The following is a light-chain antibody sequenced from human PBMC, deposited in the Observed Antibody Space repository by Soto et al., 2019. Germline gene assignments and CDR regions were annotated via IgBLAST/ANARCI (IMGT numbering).Light chain of an antibody. CDR3: QQYGSSRWT. J-gene: IGKJ1*01. V-gene: IGKV3-20*01. CDR2: GAS. CDR1: QSVSSSY. Sequence: EIVLTQSPGTLSFSPGERATLSCRASQSVSSSYLAWYQQKPGQAPRLLIYGASSRATGIPDRFSGSGSGTDCTLTISRLETEYFAVYYCQQYGSSRWTFGQGTKVEI.